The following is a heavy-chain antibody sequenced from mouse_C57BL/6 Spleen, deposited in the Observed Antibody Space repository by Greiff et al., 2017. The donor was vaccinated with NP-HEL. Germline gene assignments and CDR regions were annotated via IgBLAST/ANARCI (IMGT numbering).Heavy chain of an antibody. CDR1: GFSLTSYG. D-gene: IGHD1-1*01. Sequence: QVQLKQSGPGLVAPSQSLSITCTVSGFSLTSYGVHWVRQPPGKGLEWLVVIWSDGSTTYNSALKSRLSISKDNSKSQVFLKMNSLQTDDTAMYYCARDYGSEGAMDYWGQGTSVTVSS. V-gene: IGHV2-6*03. J-gene: IGHJ4*01. CDR3: ARDYGSEGAMDY. CDR2: IWSDGST.